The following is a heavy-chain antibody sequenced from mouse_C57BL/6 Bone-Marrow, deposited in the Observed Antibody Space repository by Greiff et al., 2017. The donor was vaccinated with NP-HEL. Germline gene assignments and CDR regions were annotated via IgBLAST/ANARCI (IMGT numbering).Heavy chain of an antibody. CDR1: GYTFTSYG. CDR2: IYPRSGNT. D-gene: IGHD2-2*01. J-gene: IGHJ3*01. V-gene: IGHV1-81*01. CDR3: AREEVITRGFAY. Sequence: QVQLKQSGAELARPGASVKLSCKASGYTFTSYGISWVKQRTGQGLEWIGEIYPRSGNTYYIEKFKGKATLTADKSSSTAYMELRSLTSEDSAVYFCAREEVITRGFAYWGQGTLVTVSA.